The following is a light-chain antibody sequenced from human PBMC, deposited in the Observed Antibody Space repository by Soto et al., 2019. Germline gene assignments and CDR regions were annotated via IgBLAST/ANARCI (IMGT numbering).Light chain of an antibody. V-gene: IGKV3-15*01. J-gene: IGKJ5*01. CDR2: GAS. Sequence: EIVMTQSPATLSVSPGERATLSCRASQSVSSNLAWYQQKPGQAPRLLIYGASTRATGIPARFSGSGSGTEFTLTISSLQSEDFAVYYCQQYNNWPPTFGKGHDWRLN. CDR1: QSVSSN. CDR3: QQYNNWPPT.